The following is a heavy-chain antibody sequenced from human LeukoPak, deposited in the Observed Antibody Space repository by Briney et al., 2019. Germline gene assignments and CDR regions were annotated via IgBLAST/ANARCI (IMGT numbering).Heavy chain of an antibody. CDR1: GGSFSGYY. V-gene: IGHV4-34*01. Sequence: SETLSLTCAVYGGSFSGYYWSWIRQPPGKGLEWIGEINHSGSTNYNPSLKSRVTISVDRSKNQFSLKLSSVTAADTAVYYCARVCSGGTCYSEGIPFDAFDIWGQGTMVTVSS. J-gene: IGHJ3*02. D-gene: IGHD2-15*01. CDR2: INHSGST. CDR3: ARVCSGGTCYSEGIPFDAFDI.